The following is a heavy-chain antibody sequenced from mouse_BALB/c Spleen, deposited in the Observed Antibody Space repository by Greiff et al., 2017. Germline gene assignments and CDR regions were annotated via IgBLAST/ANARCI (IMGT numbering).Heavy chain of an antibody. D-gene: IGHD2-4*01. V-gene: IGHV10-1*02. CDR3: VRQDYLDWFAY. J-gene: IGHJ3*01. CDR2: IRSKSNNYAT. Sequence: EVQVVESGGGLVQPKGSLKLSCAASGFTFNTYAMNWVRQAPGKGLEWVARIRSKSNNYATYYADSVKDRFTISRDDSQSMLYLQMNNLKTEDTAMYYCVRQDYLDWFAYWGQGTLVTVSA. CDR1: GFTFNTYA.